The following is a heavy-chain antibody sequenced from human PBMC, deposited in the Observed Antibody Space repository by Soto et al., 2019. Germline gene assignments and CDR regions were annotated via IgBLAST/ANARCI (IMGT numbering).Heavy chain of an antibody. Sequence: SETLSLTCAVSGGSISSSNWWSWVRQPPGEGLEWIGEIYHSGSTNYNPSLKSRVTISVDKSKNQFSLKLSSVTAADTAVYYCARASRDDTADYWGQGPLVTVSS. CDR2: IYHSGST. D-gene: IGHD3-9*01. J-gene: IGHJ4*02. V-gene: IGHV4-4*02. CDR1: GGSISSSNW. CDR3: ARASRDDTADY.